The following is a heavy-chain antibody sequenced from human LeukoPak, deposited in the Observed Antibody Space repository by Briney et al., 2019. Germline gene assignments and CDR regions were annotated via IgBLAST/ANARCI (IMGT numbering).Heavy chain of an antibody. D-gene: IGHD2-2*01. J-gene: IGHJ6*03. CDR2: ISSTRTYI. CDR1: EFTFSSYS. Sequence: GGSLRLSCAASEFTFSSYSMNWVRQAPGKGLEWVSSISSTRTYIYYADSVKGRFTISRDNAKNSLYLQMNSLRAEDTAVYFCARDRIGYCSATSCFVNSYYMDVWGKGTTVTVSS. CDR3: ARDRIGYCSATSCFVNSYYMDV. V-gene: IGHV3-21*01.